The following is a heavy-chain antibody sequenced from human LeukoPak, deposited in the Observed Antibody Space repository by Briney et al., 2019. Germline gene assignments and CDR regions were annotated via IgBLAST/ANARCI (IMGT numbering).Heavy chain of an antibody. D-gene: IGHD5-18*01. CDR2: ISWNSGSI. CDR3: AKDMNGYGYFQTYYGMDV. Sequence: GGSLRLSCAASGFTFDDYVMHWVRQAPGKGLEWVSGISWNSGSIGYADSVKGRFTISRDNAKNSLYLQMNSLRAEDTALYYCAKDMNGYGYFQTYYGMDVWGQGTTVTVSS. J-gene: IGHJ6*02. V-gene: IGHV3-9*01. CDR1: GFTFDDYV.